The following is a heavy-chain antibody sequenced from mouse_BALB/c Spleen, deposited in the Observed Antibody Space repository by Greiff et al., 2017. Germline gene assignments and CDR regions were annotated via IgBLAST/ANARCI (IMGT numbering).Heavy chain of an antibody. Sequence: QVQLQQSGPELVKPGASVKISCKASGYAFSSSWMNWVKQRPGQGLEWIGRIYPGDGDTNYNGKFKGKATLTADKSSSTAYMQLSSLTSVDSAVYFCARCHAYYRYDYAMDYWGQGTSVTVSS. CDR3: ARCHAYYRYDYAMDY. CDR2: IYPGDGDT. D-gene: IGHD2-14*01. CDR1: GYAFSSSW. V-gene: IGHV1-82*01. J-gene: IGHJ4*01.